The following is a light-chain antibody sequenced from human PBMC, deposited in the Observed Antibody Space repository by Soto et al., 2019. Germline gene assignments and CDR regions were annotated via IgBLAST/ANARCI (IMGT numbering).Light chain of an antibody. J-gene: IGKJ5*01. CDR2: LGS. Sequence: DIVRTQSPLSLPVTPGEPASISCRSSQSLLHSNGYNYLDWYLQKPGQSPQLLIYLGSSRASGVPDRFRGSGSGTDFTLEISRVEAEDVGVYYCMQALQTRITFGQGTRLEIK. CDR3: MQALQTRIT. V-gene: IGKV2-28*01. CDR1: QSLLHSNGYNY.